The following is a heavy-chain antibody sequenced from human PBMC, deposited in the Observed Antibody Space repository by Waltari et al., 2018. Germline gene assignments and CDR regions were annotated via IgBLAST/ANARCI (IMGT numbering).Heavy chain of an antibody. CDR3: ARGDYDYVWGSYRYTGYFDY. CDR2: IYTSGWT. D-gene: IGHD3-16*02. V-gene: IGHV4-4*07. Sequence: QVQLQESGPGLVKPSETLSLTCTVSGGSISSYYWSWIRQPAGKGLEWIGRIYTSGWTNYNPSLKSRVTMSVDTSKNQFSLKLSSVTAADTAVYYCARGDYDYVWGSYRYTGYFDYWGQGTLVTVSS. J-gene: IGHJ4*02. CDR1: GGSISSYY.